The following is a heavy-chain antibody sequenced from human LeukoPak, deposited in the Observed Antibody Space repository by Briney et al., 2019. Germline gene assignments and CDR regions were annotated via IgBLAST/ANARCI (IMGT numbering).Heavy chain of an antibody. Sequence: SVKVSCKVSGYTLTELSMHWVRQAPGQGLEWMGGIIPIFGTANYAQKFQGRVTITADESTSTAYMELSSLRSEDTAVYYCARMDIVVVPAAIRYYYYGMDVWGQGTTVTVSS. CDR3: ARMDIVVVPAAIRYYYYGMDV. J-gene: IGHJ6*02. CDR1: GYTLTELS. D-gene: IGHD2-2*02. CDR2: IIPIFGTA. V-gene: IGHV1-69*13.